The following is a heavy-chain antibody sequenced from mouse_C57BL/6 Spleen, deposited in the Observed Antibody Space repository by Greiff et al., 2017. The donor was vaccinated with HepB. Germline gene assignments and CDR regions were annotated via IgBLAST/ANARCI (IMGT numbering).Heavy chain of an antibody. V-gene: IGHV1-80*01. Sequence: QVQLQQSGAELVKPGASVKISCKASGYAFSSYWMNWVKQRPGKGLEWIGQIYPGDGDTNYNGKFKGKATLTADKSSSTAYMQLSSLTSEDSAVYFCARPTTVVAHYAMDYWGQGTSVTVSS. CDR1: GYAFSSYW. CDR2: IYPGDGDT. CDR3: ARPTTVVAHYAMDY. J-gene: IGHJ4*01. D-gene: IGHD1-1*01.